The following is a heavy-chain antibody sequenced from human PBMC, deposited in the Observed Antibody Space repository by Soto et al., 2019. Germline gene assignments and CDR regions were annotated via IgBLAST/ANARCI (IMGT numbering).Heavy chain of an antibody. CDR2: FIPIFVSA. CDR1: GGTVSSYD. Sequence: QLHLVQSGAEVKKAGSSVKVSCKASGGTVSSYDITWVRQAPGKGLEWMGVFIPIFVSAHYAPKYQGRITITADESTSTAYMELSGLTSEDTAIYYCARDVSSDTTGFRGYDLWGQGTQVTVSS. J-gene: IGHJ4*02. D-gene: IGHD3-10*01. V-gene: IGHV1-69*01. CDR3: ARDVSSDTTGFRGYDL.